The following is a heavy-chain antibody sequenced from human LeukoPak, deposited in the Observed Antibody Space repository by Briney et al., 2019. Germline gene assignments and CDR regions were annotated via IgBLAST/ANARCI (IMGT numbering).Heavy chain of an antibody. CDR3: ARDFRTYSSSTPFDY. D-gene: IGHD6-6*01. J-gene: IGHJ4*02. V-gene: IGHV3-21*01. CDR1: GFTFSSYS. CDR2: ISSSSSYI. Sequence: PGGSLRLSCAASGFTFSSYSMNWVRQAPGKGLEWVSSISSSSSYIYYADSVKGRFTISRDNAKNSLYLQMNSLRAEDTAVYYCARDFRTYSSSTPFDYWGQGTLVTVSS.